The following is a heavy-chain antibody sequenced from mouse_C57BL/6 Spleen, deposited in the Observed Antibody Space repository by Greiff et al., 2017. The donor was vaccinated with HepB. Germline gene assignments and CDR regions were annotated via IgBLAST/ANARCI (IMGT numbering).Heavy chain of an antibody. CDR2: ISDGGSYT. CDR1: GFTFSSYA. V-gene: IGHV5-4*01. J-gene: IGHJ2*01. CDR3: ARDRRRYYFDY. D-gene: IGHD1-1*01. Sequence: EVQLQQSGGGLVKLGGSLKLSCAASGFTFSSYAMSWVRQTPEKRLEWVATISDGGSYTYYPDNVKGRFTISRDNAKNNLYLQMSHLKSEDTAMYYCARDRRRYYFDYWGQGTTLTVSS.